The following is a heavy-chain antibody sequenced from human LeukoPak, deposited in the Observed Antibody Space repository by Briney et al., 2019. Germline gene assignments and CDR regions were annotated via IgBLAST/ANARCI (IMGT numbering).Heavy chain of an antibody. Sequence: GRSLRLSCAASGFTFSYYGIHWVRQAPGKGLELVALISYDGSNKFYADSVKGRFTISRDNYKNTLYLQMNSLRAEDSAVYYCVTPPLAVDGITDFQHWGQGTLVIVS. V-gene: IGHV3-30*03. CDR2: ISYDGSNK. D-gene: IGHD6-19*01. CDR1: GFTFSYYG. CDR3: VTPPLAVDGITDFQH. J-gene: IGHJ1*01.